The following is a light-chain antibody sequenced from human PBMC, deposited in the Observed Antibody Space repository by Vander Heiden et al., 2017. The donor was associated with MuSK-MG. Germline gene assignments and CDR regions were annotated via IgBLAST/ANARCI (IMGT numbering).Light chain of an antibody. J-gene: IGKJ2*01. CDR3: HQTESTGST. CDR2: AAS. Sequence: DIQMTQSPSSLSASVGDRVTITCRASQSISNYLNWYQQKPGKAPKVLIYAASSLQSGVPSRFSGSGSGTDFTLTISRLQPEDFATYYCHQTESTGSTFGQGTKLEIK. CDR1: QSISNY. V-gene: IGKV1-39*01.